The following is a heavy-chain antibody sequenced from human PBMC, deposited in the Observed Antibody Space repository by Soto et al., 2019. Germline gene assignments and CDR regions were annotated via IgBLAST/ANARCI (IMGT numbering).Heavy chain of an antibody. J-gene: IGHJ6*02. CDR2: MNPNSGNT. D-gene: IGHD3-22*01. V-gene: IGHV1-8*01. CDR3: ARYHYYYGMDV. CDR1: GYTFTTYD. Sequence: QVQLVQSGAEVRKPGASVKVSCKASGYTFTTYDINWVRQAIGQGLEWMGWMNPNSGNTVYAQKFQGRVTMTRNTSINTAYMELTSLTSDDTAVYYCARYHYYYGMDVWGQGTTVTVSS.